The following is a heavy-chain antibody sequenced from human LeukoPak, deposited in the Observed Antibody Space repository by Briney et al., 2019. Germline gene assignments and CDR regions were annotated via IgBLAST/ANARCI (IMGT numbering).Heavy chain of an antibody. D-gene: IGHD4-11*01. V-gene: IGHV4-59*08. J-gene: IGHJ3*02. CDR3: ATSIGSKNAFHI. CDR1: GVSISQNY. Sequence: SETLSLTCTVSGVSISQNYWTWIRQSPGKGLEWIGFVSYIGGTRYHPSLKSRLSLSIDTSKNQFSLDLTSVTASDTAVYYCATSIGSKNAFHIWGRGTAVTVSS. CDR2: VSYIGGT.